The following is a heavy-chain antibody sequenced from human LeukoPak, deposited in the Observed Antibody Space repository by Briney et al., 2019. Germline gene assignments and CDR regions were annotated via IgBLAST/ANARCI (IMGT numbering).Heavy chain of an antibody. CDR1: KFTFSSYA. CDR2: ISGSGGST. D-gene: IGHD2-15*01. Sequence: GGSLRLSCAASKFTFSSYAMSWVRQAPGKGLEWVSAISGSGGSTYYADSVKGRFTISRGSSKNTLYLQMNSLRAEDTAVYYCAQQVGYCSSGSCYFTYWGQGTLVTVSS. CDR3: AQQVGYCSSGSCYFTY. V-gene: IGHV3-23*01. J-gene: IGHJ1*01.